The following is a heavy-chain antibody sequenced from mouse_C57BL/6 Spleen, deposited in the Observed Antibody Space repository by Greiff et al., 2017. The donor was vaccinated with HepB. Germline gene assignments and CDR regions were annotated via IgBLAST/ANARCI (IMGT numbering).Heavy chain of an antibody. Sequence: QVQLQQPGAELVMPGASVKLSCKASGYTFTSYWMHWVKQRPGQGLEWIGEIDPSDSYTNYNQKFKGKSTLTVDKSSSTAYMQLSSLTSEDSAVYYCARSIGSTYFDYWGQGTTLTVSS. J-gene: IGHJ2*01. D-gene: IGHD1-1*01. CDR1: GYTFTSYW. CDR3: ARSIGSTYFDY. CDR2: IDPSDSYT. V-gene: IGHV1-69*01.